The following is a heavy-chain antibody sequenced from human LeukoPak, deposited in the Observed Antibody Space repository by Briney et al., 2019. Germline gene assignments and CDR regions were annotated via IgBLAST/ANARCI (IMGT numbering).Heavy chain of an antibody. V-gene: IGHV3-30*18. D-gene: IGHD3-16*02. CDR3: AKDPRQITFGGVIVPWYFDY. CDR2: ISYDGSNK. Sequence: GRSLRLSCAASGFTFSSYGMHWVRQAPGKGLEWVAVISYDGSNKYYADSVKGRFTISRDNSKNTLYLQMNSLRAEDTAVYYCAKDPRQITFGGVIVPWYFDYWGQGTLVTVSS. CDR1: GFTFSSYG. J-gene: IGHJ4*02.